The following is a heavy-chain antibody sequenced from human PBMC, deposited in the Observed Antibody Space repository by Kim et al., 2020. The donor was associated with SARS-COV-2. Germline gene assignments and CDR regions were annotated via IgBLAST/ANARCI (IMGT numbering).Heavy chain of an antibody. Sequence: KSRVTISVDTSKNQCSLKLSSVTAADTAVYYCARLEVCSGGSCYYYGMDVWGQGTTVTVSS. D-gene: IGHD2-15*01. J-gene: IGHJ6*02. CDR3: ARLEVCSGGSCYYYGMDV. V-gene: IGHV4-39*01.